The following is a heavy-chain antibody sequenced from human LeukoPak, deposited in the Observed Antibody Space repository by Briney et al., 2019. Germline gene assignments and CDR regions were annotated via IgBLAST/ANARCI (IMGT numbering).Heavy chain of an antibody. J-gene: IGHJ3*02. Sequence: SLTLTRNASGGTFSSYSISWVRQAPGQGLEWMGGIIPIFGTSNYAQKCQGRVTITTHETTSTACMELSRLRCEDPAVYYCARDQVQLKEDAFDIWGQGTMGTVSS. V-gene: IGHV1-69*05. CDR1: GGTFSSYS. CDR3: ARDQVQLKEDAFDI. CDR2: IIPIFGTS. D-gene: IGHD6-6*01.